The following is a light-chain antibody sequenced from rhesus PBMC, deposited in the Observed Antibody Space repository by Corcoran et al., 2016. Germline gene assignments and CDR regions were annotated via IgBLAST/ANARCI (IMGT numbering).Light chain of an antibody. Sequence: DIQMTQSPSSLSASVGDRVTITCRASQTISSYLAWYQQKPGKVPKLLIYAASSLESGVPSRFSGSGTGTDFTLTISSLHPEDFATYYCQQHNSHPLTFGGGTKVEIK. CDR3: QQHNSHPLT. CDR1: QTISSY. CDR2: AAS. V-gene: IGKV1-44*02. J-gene: IGKJ4*01.